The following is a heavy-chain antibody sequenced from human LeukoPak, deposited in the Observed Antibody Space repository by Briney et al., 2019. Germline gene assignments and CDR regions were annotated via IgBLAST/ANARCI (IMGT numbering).Heavy chain of an antibody. CDR2: IIPIFGTA. V-gene: IGHV1-69*13. CDR3: ARVGSGSYGRVH. Sequence: ASVKVSCKASGGTFSSYAISWVRQAPGQGLEWMGGIIPIFGTANYAQKFQGRVTITADESTSTAYMELSSLRSEDTAVYYCARVGSGSYGRVHWGQGTLVTVSS. CDR1: GGTFSSYA. J-gene: IGHJ4*02. D-gene: IGHD1-26*01.